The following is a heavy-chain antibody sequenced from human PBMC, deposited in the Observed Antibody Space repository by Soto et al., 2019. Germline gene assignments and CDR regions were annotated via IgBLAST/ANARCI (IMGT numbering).Heavy chain of an antibody. D-gene: IGHD3-10*01. CDR2: IKQDGSEK. CDR3: ARSGVSALNWFDP. Sequence: QSGGSLRLSCAASGFTFSSYWMSWVRQAPGKGLEWVANIKQDGSEKYYVDSVKGRFTISRDNAKNSLYLQMNSLRAEDTAVYYCARSGVSALNWFDPWGQGTLVTVSS. V-gene: IGHV3-7*03. CDR1: GFTFSSYW. J-gene: IGHJ5*02.